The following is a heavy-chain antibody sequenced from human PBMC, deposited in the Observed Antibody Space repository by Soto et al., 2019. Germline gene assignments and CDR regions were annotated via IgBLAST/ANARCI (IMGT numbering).Heavy chain of an antibody. D-gene: IGHD1-1*01. CDR1: GDSVSSNSAG. CDR2: TYYRSKWYN. CDR3: ARGSWDDVSGHYYMDV. J-gene: IGHJ6*03. V-gene: IGHV6-1*01. Sequence: QVQLQQSGPGLVKPSQTLSLTCDISGDSVSSNSAGWNWIRQTPSRGLEWLGRTYYRSKWYNNYAVSVKIRVSVNPDTAKNQFSLQLNSVTPEDTAVYYCARGSWDDVSGHYYMDVWGKGTTVTVSS.